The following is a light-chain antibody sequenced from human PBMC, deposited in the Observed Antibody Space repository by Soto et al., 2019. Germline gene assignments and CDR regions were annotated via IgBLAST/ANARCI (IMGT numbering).Light chain of an antibody. Sequence: DIQMTQSPSTLSASVGDRVTITCRASQSIGSRLAWYQQKPGKAPKILIYKASSLESGVPSTFSGSGSGTEFTLTISSLQPDDFATDYCEQYDNYPYTFGQGSKLEIK. J-gene: IGKJ2*01. V-gene: IGKV1-5*03. CDR2: KAS. CDR3: EQYDNYPYT. CDR1: QSIGSR.